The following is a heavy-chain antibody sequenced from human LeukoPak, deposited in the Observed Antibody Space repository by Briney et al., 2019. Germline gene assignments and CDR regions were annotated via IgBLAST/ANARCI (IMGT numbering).Heavy chain of an antibody. CDR2: ISWNSGSI. Sequence: PGGSLRLSCAASGFTFDDYAMHWVRQAPGNGLEWVSGISWNSGSIGYADSVKGRFTISRDNAKNSLYLQMNSLRAEDTALYYCAKAAIHYYYYMDVWGKGTTVTVSS. CDR1: GFTFDDYA. CDR3: AKAAIHYYYYMDV. V-gene: IGHV3-9*01. D-gene: IGHD2-21*02. J-gene: IGHJ6*03.